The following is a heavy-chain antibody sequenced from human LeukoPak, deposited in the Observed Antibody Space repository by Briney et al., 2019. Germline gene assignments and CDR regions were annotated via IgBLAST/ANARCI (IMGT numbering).Heavy chain of an antibody. D-gene: IGHD6-19*01. Sequence: PSETLSLTCTVSGGSMSPYHWSWIRQPPGKGLEWIGEINHSGSTNYNPSLKSRVTISVDTSKNQFSLKLSSVTAADTAVYYCARALRYSSGWYYWGQGTLVTVSS. J-gene: IGHJ4*02. V-gene: IGHV4-34*01. CDR2: INHSGST. CDR1: GGSMSPYH. CDR3: ARALRYSSGWYY.